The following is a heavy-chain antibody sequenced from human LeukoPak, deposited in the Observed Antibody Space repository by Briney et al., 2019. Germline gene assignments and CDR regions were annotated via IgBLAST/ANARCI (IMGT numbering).Heavy chain of an antibody. V-gene: IGHV1-2*02. CDR1: GYTFTGYY. D-gene: IGHD2-21*02. J-gene: IGHJ4*02. Sequence: GASVKVSCKASGYTFTGYYMDWVRQAPGQGLEWMGWINPNSGGTKYAQKFQGRVTMTRDTSISTAYMELSRLRSDDTAVYYCATGDCGRDCYSPYFDHWGQGSLVTVSS. CDR2: INPNSGGT. CDR3: ATGDCGRDCYSPYFDH.